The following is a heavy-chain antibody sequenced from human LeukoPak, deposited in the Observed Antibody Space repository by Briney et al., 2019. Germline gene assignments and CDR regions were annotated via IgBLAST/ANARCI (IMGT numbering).Heavy chain of an antibody. V-gene: IGHV3-23*01. Sequence: GGSLRLSCAASGFTFSSYAMSWVRPAPGKGLEWVSAISGSGGSTYYADSVKGRFTISRDNSKNTLYLQMNSLRAEDTAVYYCASAPRYSSGWYGGFDYWGQGTLVTVSS. CDR2: ISGSGGST. D-gene: IGHD6-19*01. CDR3: ASAPRYSSGWYGGFDY. J-gene: IGHJ4*02. CDR1: GFTFSSYA.